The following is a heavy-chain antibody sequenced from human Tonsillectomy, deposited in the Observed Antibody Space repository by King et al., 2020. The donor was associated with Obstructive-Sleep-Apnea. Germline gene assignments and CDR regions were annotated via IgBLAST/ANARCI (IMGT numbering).Heavy chain of an antibody. CDR2: IYYSGNT. D-gene: IGHD6-13*01. J-gene: IGHJ4*02. V-gene: IGHV4-59*11. Sequence: VQLQESGPGLVKHSGTLSLPCSVSCGSISSHYWSWIRRPPGRGLEWIGYIYYSGNTNYNPSLKSRVTITVNTSKNQISLKLSSVTAADTAVYYCARGGIEHYDYWGQGTLVTVSS. CDR3: ARGGIEHYDY. CDR1: CGSISSHY.